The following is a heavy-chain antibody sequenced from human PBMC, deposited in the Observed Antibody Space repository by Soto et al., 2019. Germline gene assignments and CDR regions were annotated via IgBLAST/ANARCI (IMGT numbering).Heavy chain of an antibody. Sequence: QVQLVESGGGVVQPGRSLRLSCAASGFTFSSYGMHWVRQAPGKGLEWVAVIWYDGSNKYYADSVKGRFTISRDNSKNTLYLQMNSLRAEDTAVYYCARDARLGSSWYLDWFDPWGQGTLVTVSS. V-gene: IGHV3-33*01. CDR2: IWYDGSNK. CDR3: ARDARLGSSWYLDWFDP. J-gene: IGHJ5*02. D-gene: IGHD6-13*01. CDR1: GFTFSSYG.